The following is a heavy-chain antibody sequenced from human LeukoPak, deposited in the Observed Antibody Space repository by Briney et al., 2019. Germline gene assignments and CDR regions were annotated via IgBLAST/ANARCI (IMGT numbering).Heavy chain of an antibody. J-gene: IGHJ4*02. Sequence: PGGSLRLSCAASGFTFSSYGMHWVRQAPGKGLEWVAVISYDGSNKYYADSVKGRFTISRDNSKNTLYLQMNSLRAEDTAVYYCARGTQLYFDYWGQGTLVTVSS. V-gene: IGHV3-30*03. CDR1: GFTFSSYG. CDR2: ISYDGSNK. CDR3: ARGTQLYFDY. D-gene: IGHD5-18*01.